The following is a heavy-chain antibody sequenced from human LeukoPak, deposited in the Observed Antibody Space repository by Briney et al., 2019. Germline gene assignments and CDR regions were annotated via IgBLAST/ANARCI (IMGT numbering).Heavy chain of an antibody. D-gene: IGHD1-1*01. V-gene: IGHV3-13*01. CDR2: IGTAGDT. J-gene: IGHJ4*02. CDR3: ARVAKERVGGVYYFDY. Sequence: PGGSLRLSCAASGFTFSSYAMSWVRQATGKGLGWVSAIGTAGDTYYTGSVKGRFTISRENAKNSLYLQMNSLRAGDTAVYYCARVAKERVGGVYYFDYWGQGTLVTVSS. CDR1: GFTFSSYA.